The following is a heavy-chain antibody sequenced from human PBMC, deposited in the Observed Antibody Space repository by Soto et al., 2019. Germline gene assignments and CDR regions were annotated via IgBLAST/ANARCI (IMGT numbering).Heavy chain of an antibody. CDR1: GFTVSNSY. V-gene: IGHV3-66*01. D-gene: IGHD1-1*01. CDR2: IYSAGST. CDR3: ARSSPNDVYWYYMDV. J-gene: IGHJ6*03. Sequence: GGSLRLSCAASGFTVSNSYLSWVRLPPGKGLEWVSVIYSAGSTYYADSVRGRFTISRDNSKNTLYLQMNSLRAEDTAVYYCARSSPNDVYWYYMDVWGGGATVTVSS.